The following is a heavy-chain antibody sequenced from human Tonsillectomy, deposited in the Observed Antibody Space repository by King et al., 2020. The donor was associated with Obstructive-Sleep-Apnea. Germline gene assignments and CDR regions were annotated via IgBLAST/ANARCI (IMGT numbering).Heavy chain of an antibody. V-gene: IGHV5-51*01. CDR1: GYSFTSYW. Sequence: QLVQSGAELKKPGEPLKISCKGSGYSFTSYWIGWVRQMPGKGLEWMGIIFPGDSDTRYSPAFQGQVTISADESITTAYLQWSSLKASDTAMYYCARQGYCGGDCYSGAFEIWGQGTKVTVSS. J-gene: IGHJ3*02. D-gene: IGHD2-21*02. CDR3: ARQGYCGGDCYSGAFEI. CDR2: IFPGDSDT.